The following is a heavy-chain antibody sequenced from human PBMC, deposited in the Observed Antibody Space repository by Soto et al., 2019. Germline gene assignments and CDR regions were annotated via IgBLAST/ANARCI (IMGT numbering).Heavy chain of an antibody. Sequence: KSSETLSLTCTISGGSISSYYWSWIRQPAGKGLEWIGRIYTSGSTNYNPSLKSRVTMSVDTSKNQFSLKLSSVTAADTAVYYCAREQRLRYYDSSGLIDYWGQGTLVTVSS. CDR1: GGSISSYY. J-gene: IGHJ4*02. CDR3: AREQRLRYYDSSGLIDY. V-gene: IGHV4-4*07. CDR2: IYTSGST. D-gene: IGHD3-22*01.